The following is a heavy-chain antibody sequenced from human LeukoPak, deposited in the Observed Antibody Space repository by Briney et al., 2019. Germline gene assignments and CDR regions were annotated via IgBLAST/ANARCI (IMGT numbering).Heavy chain of an antibody. V-gene: IGHV4-4*07. Sequence: PSETLSLTCTVSGGSIGSYYWSWIRQPAGKGLEWIGRVFVSGSTNYNPSLKSRVTMSVDTSKNQFSLKLSSVTAADTAVYYCARDITYSTSSDPIDYWGQGILVTVSS. D-gene: IGHD6-6*01. CDR2: VFVSGST. CDR1: GGSIGSYY. J-gene: IGHJ4*02. CDR3: ARDITYSTSSDPIDY.